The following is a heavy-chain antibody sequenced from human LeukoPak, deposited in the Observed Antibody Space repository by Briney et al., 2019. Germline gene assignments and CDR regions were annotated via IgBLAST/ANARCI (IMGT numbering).Heavy chain of an antibody. CDR2: IKPDGSTT. J-gene: IGHJ4*02. CDR3: ARVSSLWSFDY. V-gene: IGHV3-74*01. D-gene: IGHD2-21*01. CDR1: GFTFSAYW. Sequence: GGSLRLSCAASGFTFSAYWMHWVRQTPGKGLVWVSRIKPDGSTTAYADSVKGRFTISRDNARNTLYLQLNSLGAEDTAIYYCARVSSLWSFDYWAREPWSPSPQ.